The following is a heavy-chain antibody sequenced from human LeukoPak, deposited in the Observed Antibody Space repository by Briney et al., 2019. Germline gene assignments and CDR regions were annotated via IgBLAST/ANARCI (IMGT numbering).Heavy chain of an antibody. V-gene: IGHV1-69*05. J-gene: IGHJ4*02. D-gene: IGHD5-18*01. CDR2: IIPIFGTA. CDR3: ARDPRRGYSYGDGGNY. CDR1: GGTFSSYA. Sequence: SVKVSCKASGGTFSSYAISWVRQAPGQGLEWMGGIIPIFGTANYAQKFQGRVTITTDESTSTAYMELSSLRSEDTAVYYCARDPRRGYSYGDGGNYWGQGTLVTVSS.